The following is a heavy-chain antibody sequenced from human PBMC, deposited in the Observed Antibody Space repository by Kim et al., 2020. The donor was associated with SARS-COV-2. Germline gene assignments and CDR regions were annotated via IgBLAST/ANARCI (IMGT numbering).Heavy chain of an antibody. CDR3: AKDPYRSSWRYYYYGMDV. Sequence: GGSLRLSCAASGFTFSSYGMHWVRQAPGKGLEWLAVISYDGSNKYYADSVKGRFTISRDNSKNTLYLQMNSLRAEDTAVYYCAKDPYRSSWRYYYYGMDVWRQGTTGTGS. D-gene: IGHD6-13*01. CDR1: GFTFSSYG. J-gene: IGHJ6*02. V-gene: IGHV3-30*18. CDR2: ISYDGSNK.